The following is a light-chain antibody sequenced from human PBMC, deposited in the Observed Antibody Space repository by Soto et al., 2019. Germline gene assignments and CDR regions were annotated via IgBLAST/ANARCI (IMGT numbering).Light chain of an antibody. J-gene: IGKJ1*01. V-gene: IGKV3-15*01. CDR1: QSVSSK. CDR2: SAS. Sequence: EIVMTQSPATLSLSPGQRATLSCRASQSVSSKLAWYQQRPGQAPRLLIYSASTRATCIPARFSGSGSGTEFTLTISSLQSEDFAVYYCHQYNHWLTWTFGQGTKVEIK. CDR3: HQYNHWLTWT.